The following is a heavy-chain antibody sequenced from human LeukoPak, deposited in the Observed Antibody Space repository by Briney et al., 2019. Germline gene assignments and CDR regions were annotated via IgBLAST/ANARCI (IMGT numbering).Heavy chain of an antibody. CDR1: GFTFSSYS. D-gene: IGHD6-6*01. V-gene: IGHV3-21*01. CDR2: ISGSSYSI. J-gene: IGHJ3*02. Sequence: PGGSLRLSCAASGFTFSSYSMLWVRQAPGKGLEWVSSISGSSYSIYYADSVKGRFTISRDNAKNSLYLQMNSLTAEDTAVYYCARSEGRPFDIWGQGTMVTVSS. CDR3: ARSEGRPFDI.